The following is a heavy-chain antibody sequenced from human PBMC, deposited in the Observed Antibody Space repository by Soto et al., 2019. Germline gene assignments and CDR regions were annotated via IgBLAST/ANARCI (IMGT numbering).Heavy chain of an antibody. CDR2: ISYDGSNK. CDR1: GFTFSSYA. D-gene: IGHD2-8*02. J-gene: IGHJ4*02. Sequence: QVQLVESGGGVVQPGRSLRLSCAASGFTFSSYAMHWVRQAPGEGLEWVAVISYDGSNKYYADSVKGRFTISRDNSKNTLYLQMNSLRAEDTAVYYCARGRVFGVVYAAFDYWGQGTLVTVSS. V-gene: IGHV3-30-3*01. CDR3: ARGRVFGVVYAAFDY.